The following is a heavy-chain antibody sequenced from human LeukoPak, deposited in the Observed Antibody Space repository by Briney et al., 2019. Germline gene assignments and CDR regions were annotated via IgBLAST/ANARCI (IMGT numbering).Heavy chain of an antibody. CDR3: AKVRYCSGVNCYPDDN. CDR2: IRYDGNNK. J-gene: IGHJ4*02. V-gene: IGHV3-30*02. Sequence: GGSLRLSCAASGFTFSDCSMHWVRQAPGKGLNWVAFIRYDGNNKYYADSVKGRFTIYRDNSKNMLYLEMNSLSNEDTAVYYCAKVRYCSGVNCYPDDNWGQGTLVTVSS. CDR1: GFTFSDCS. D-gene: IGHD2-15*01.